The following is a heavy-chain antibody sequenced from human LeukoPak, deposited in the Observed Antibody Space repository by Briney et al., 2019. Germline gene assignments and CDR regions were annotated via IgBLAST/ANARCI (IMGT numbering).Heavy chain of an antibody. CDR2: IYYSGNT. J-gene: IGHJ4*02. CDR1: GGSISNYY. V-gene: IGHV4-59*08. Sequence: PSETLSLTCTVSGGSISNYYWSWIRQPPGKGLEWIGYIYYSGNTNYNPSLKSRVTMSVDTSKNQVSLKLSSVTAADTAVYFCTRLLHDSRGYYYFDYWGQGTLATVSS. CDR3: TRLLHDSRGYYYFDY. D-gene: IGHD3-22*01.